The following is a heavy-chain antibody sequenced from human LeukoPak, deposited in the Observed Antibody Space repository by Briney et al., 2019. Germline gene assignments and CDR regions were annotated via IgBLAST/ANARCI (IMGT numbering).Heavy chain of an antibody. D-gene: IGHD5-12*01. V-gene: IGHV3-30*14. CDR1: GFTFSSYA. CDR3: ARDRGVATMDY. J-gene: IGHJ4*02. Sequence: GGSLRLSCAASGFTFSSYAIHWVRQGPGKGLEWVAVISSDGNNKYYADSVKGRFTISRDNSKNTLSLQMNSLRPEDTAVYYCARDRGVATMDYWGQGTLVTVSS. CDR2: ISSDGNNK.